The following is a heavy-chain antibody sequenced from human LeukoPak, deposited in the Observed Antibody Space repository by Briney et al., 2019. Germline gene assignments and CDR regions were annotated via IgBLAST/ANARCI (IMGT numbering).Heavy chain of an antibody. CDR2: FYTSGST. D-gene: IGHD3-10*01. CDR3: ARGPLQHYGSGAKLPLDY. J-gene: IGHJ4*02. CDR1: GGSINSYS. V-gene: IGHV4-4*07. Sequence: SETLSLTCTVSGGSINSYSWSWIRQPAGKGLEWIGRFYTSGSTNYNPSLKSRVTVSVDTSRNQFSLKLTSVTAADTAVYYCARGPLQHYGSGAKLPLDYWGQGTLVTVSS.